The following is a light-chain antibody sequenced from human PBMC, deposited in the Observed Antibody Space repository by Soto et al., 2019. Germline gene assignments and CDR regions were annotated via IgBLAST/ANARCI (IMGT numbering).Light chain of an antibody. CDR3: QQRNNWPPVT. V-gene: IGKV3-11*01. Sequence: EIVLTQAPATLSLSPGERATLSCRASQSVSRHLAWYQQKPGQAPRLLIYDASNRATGIPARFSGSGSGTDFTLTISSLEPEDFAVYYCQQRNNWPPVTFGGGTKVEIK. CDR2: DAS. J-gene: IGKJ4*01. CDR1: QSVSRH.